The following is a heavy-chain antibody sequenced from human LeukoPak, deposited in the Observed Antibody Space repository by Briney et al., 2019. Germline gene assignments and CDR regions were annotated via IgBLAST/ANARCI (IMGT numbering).Heavy chain of an antibody. CDR1: GYTLSDNW. D-gene: IGHD3-3*01. J-gene: IGHJ4*02. CDR3: AKGGPVIRGPGVLIVPVFDH. V-gene: IGHV1-2*02. Sequence: ASVKVSCKASGYTLSDNWLHWMRQVPGHGPEWMGSINPKSGDTDLAQRFQGRVTMTRDTSINTGYMEVSRLTSDDTAVYYCAKGGPVIRGPGVLIVPVFDHWGQGTLVTVSS. CDR2: INPKSGDT.